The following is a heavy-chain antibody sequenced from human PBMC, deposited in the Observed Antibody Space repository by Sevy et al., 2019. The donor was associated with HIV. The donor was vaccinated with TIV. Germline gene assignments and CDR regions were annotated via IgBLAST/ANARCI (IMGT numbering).Heavy chain of an antibody. CDR2: IYPSGST. V-gene: IGHV4-38-2*02. CDR3: ARGGIAARRSWPHQYRYYDL. CDR1: GYSIGSGYY. D-gene: IGHD6-6*01. Sequence: SETLSLTCTVSGYSIGSGYYWGWIRQPPGKGLEWIGSIYPSGSTYYNPSLKSRVTISVDTSKNQFSLKLSSVTAADTAVYYCARGGIAARRSWPHQYRYYDLWGRGTLVTVSS. J-gene: IGHJ2*01.